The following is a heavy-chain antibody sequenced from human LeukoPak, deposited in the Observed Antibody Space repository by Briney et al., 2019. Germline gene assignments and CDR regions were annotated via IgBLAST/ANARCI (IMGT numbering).Heavy chain of an antibody. V-gene: IGHV3-30*02. CDR2: IRYDGNNK. CDR3: ARGLMREYNSGWYMHHFDY. CDR1: GFTFSSYG. D-gene: IGHD6-19*01. Sequence: GGSLRLSCAASGFTFSSYGMYWVRQAPGKGLEWVAFIRYDGNNKYYADSVKGRFTISRDNSKNTLYLQMNSLRAEDTAVYYCARGLMREYNSGWYMHHFDYWGQGTLVTASS. J-gene: IGHJ4*02.